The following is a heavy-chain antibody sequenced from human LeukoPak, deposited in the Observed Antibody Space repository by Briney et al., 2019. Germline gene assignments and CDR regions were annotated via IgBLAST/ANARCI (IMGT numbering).Heavy chain of an antibody. V-gene: IGHV4-31*03. D-gene: IGHD3-16*02. CDR1: GGSISSGGYY. Sequence: SQTLSLTCTVSGGSISSGGYYWSWIRQHPGKGLEWIGYIYYSGSTYYNPSLKSRVTISADTSKNQFSLKLSSVTAADTAVYYCAVDYVWGSYRVFDYWGQGTLVTVSS. J-gene: IGHJ4*02. CDR2: IYYSGST. CDR3: AVDYVWGSYRVFDY.